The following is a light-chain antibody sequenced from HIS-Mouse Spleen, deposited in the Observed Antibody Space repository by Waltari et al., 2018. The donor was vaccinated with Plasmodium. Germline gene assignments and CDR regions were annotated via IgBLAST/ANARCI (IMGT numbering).Light chain of an antibody. CDR2: GAS. V-gene: IGKV3-15*01. CDR3: QQYNNWSFT. Sequence: EIVMTQSPATLSVSPGERATLSCRASQSVSSNFAWYQQKPGQAPRLLIYGASTRATGIPARFSGSGSGTEFTLTISSLQSEDFAAYYCQQYNNWSFTFGPGTKVDIK. CDR1: QSVSSN. J-gene: IGKJ3*01.